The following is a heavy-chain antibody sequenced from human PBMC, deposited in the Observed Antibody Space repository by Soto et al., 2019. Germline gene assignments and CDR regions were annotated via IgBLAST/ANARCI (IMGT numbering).Heavy chain of an antibody. CDR2: VYYSGTT. V-gene: IGHV4-59*01. CDR1: NGSISTYY. J-gene: IGHJ5*02. Sequence: QVHLQESGPGLVKPSETLSLTCTVSNGSISTYYWSWVRQAPGKGLEWIGYVYYSGTTNYNPSLKSRVTISVDTSKNQFSLKLKSVTAADTAVYYCAKDYLWTGFDAWGQGILVTVSS. CDR3: AKDYLWTGFDA. D-gene: IGHD2-21*01.